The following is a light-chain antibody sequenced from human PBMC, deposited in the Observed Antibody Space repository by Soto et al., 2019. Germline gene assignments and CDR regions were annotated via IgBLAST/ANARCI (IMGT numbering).Light chain of an antibody. Sequence: QSVLTRPASLSGSPGQSITVSCTGTRRDVCVYNYVSWYQQHPGKAPRLMIYDVTNRPSGVSDRFSGSKSGNTASLTISGLQAEDEADYYCSSYRRGSTYVFGTGT. J-gene: IGLJ1*01. CDR3: SSYRRGSTYV. CDR1: RRDVCVYNY. CDR2: DVT. V-gene: IGLV2-14*03.